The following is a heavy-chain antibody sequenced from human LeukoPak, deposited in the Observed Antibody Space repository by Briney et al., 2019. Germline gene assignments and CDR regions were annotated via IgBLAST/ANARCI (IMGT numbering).Heavy chain of an antibody. D-gene: IGHD1-1*01. CDR3: ARSRDFSGPQPDY. CDR1: GGSINNYY. Sequence: SETLSLTCAVSGGSINNYYWSWIRQPPGKGLEWIGYIYDSGSTNYNPSLKSRVTTSLDTSKNQVSLELSSVTAADTAVYYCARSRDFSGPQPDYWGQGTLVTVSS. CDR2: IYDSGST. V-gene: IGHV4-59*01. J-gene: IGHJ4*02.